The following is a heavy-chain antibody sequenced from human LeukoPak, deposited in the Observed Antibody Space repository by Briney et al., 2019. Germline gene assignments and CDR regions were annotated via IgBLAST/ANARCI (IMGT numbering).Heavy chain of an antibody. Sequence: PWVSLRCSCSASGFTFSSYPLHWLRQAPGKGLEYVSSISTDGGSTYYADSVKVRFTISRDNSKNSLYLQMSSLRGEDTAVYYCVKRGRQGDYAYDYWGQGTLVTVSS. J-gene: IGHJ4*02. D-gene: IGHD4-17*01. CDR3: VKRGRQGDYAYDY. CDR2: ISTDGGST. V-gene: IGHV3-64D*06. CDR1: GFTFSSYP.